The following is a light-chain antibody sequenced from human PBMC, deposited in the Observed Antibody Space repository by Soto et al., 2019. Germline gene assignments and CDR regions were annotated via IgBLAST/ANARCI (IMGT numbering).Light chain of an antibody. J-gene: IGKJ2*01. CDR1: QSVRGRY. V-gene: IGKV3D-20*01. CDR3: QSYGASPNI. CDR2: GAS. Sequence: EIVLTQSPATLSLSPGERATLSCGASQSVRGRYLAWYQQKPGLAPRLLIYGASTRATGIPDRFTGSGSGTDFTLTISRLEPEDFAVYYCQSYGASPNIFAQGTRLELK.